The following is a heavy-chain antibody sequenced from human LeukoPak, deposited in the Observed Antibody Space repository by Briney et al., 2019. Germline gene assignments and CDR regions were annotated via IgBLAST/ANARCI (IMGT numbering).Heavy chain of an antibody. CDR3: AKVMDYGDPSRINYFDY. CDR1: GFTFSSYS. Sequence: GGSLRLSCAASGFTFSSYSMYWVRQAPGQALERVSYMSSSSSTIYYADSVKGRFTISRDNSKNTLYLQMNSLRAEDTAVYYCAKVMDYGDPSRINYFDYWGQGTLVTVSS. D-gene: IGHD4-17*01. CDR2: MSSSSSTI. V-gene: IGHV3-48*01. J-gene: IGHJ4*02.